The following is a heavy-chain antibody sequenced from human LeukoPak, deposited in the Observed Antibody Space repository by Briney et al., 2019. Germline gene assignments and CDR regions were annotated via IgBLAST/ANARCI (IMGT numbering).Heavy chain of an antibody. J-gene: IGHJ6*02. CDR2: IYSSGST. CDR3: ARGSGVGIAVAPKVDYYYGMDV. CDR1: GFTVSGYY. D-gene: IGHD6-19*01. V-gene: IGHV3-53*01. Sequence: PGGSLRLSCAASGFTVSGYYMSWVRQAPGKGLEWVSVIYSSGSTYYADSVKGRFTIPRDNSRNTLYLQMNSLRPEDTAVYYCARGSGVGIAVAPKVDYYYGMDVWGQGTTVTVSS.